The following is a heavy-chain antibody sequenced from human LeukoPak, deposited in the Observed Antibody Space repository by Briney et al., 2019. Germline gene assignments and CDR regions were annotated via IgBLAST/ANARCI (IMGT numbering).Heavy chain of an antibody. J-gene: IGHJ4*02. D-gene: IGHD6-13*01. CDR3: ARDSHIAEVAYYFDY. Sequence: ASVKVSCKASGYTLSAYGISWVRQAPGQGLEWMGWISVYNGNTNYAQKVQGRVALTTDTSTSTAYMELRSLRPDDTAVYFCARDSHIAEVAYYFDYWGQGTLVTVSS. CDR1: GYTLSAYG. CDR2: ISVYNGNT. V-gene: IGHV1-18*01.